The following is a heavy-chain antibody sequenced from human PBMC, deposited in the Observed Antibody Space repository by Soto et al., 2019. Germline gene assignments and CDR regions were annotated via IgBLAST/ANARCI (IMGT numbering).Heavy chain of an antibody. V-gene: IGHV1-18*01. D-gene: IGHD6-19*01. Sequence: ASVKVSCKASGYTFTSYGISWVRQAPGQGLEWMGWISAYNGNTNYAQKLQGRVTMTTDTSTSTAYMELRSLRSDDTAVYYCARGGYTSGWYGREWFDPWGQGNLVTVSX. J-gene: IGHJ5*02. CDR2: ISAYNGNT. CDR1: GYTFTSYG. CDR3: ARGGYTSGWYGREWFDP.